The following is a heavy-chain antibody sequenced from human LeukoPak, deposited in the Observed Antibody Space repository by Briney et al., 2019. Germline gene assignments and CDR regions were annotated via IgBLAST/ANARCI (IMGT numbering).Heavy chain of an antibody. Sequence: PGGSLRLSCAASGFTFSSYGMHRVRQAPGKGLEWVAVIWYDGSNKYYADSVKGRFTISRDNSKNTLYLQMNSLRAEDTAVYYCAKDIKAAASPTPGWFDPWGQGTLVTVSS. D-gene: IGHD6-13*01. J-gene: IGHJ5*02. CDR2: IWYDGSNK. CDR1: GFTFSSYG. CDR3: AKDIKAAASPTPGWFDP. V-gene: IGHV3-33*06.